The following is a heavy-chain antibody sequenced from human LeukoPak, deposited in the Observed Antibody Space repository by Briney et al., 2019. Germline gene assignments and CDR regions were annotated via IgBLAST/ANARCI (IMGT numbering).Heavy chain of an antibody. CDR3: AKDGVRNGYVYYYYMDV. V-gene: IGHV3-43D*03. D-gene: IGHD5-12*01. CDR1: GFTFDDYA. CDR2: ISWDGGST. Sequence: GGSLRLSCAASGFTFDDYAMHWVRQAPGKGLEWVSLISWDGGSTYYADSVKDRFTISRDNSKNSLYLQMNSLRAEDTALYYCAKDGVRNGYVYYYYMDVWGKGTTVTVSS. J-gene: IGHJ6*03.